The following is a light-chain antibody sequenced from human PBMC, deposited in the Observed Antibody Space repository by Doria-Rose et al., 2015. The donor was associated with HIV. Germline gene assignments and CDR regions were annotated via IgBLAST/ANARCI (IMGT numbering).Light chain of an antibody. Sequence: EIVLTQSSGTLSLSPGERATLSCRASQSFSSTYLAWYQQKPGQAPSLLIYDGSTRATGIPDRFSASGSGTDFTLTINRLEPEDFALYYCHQYGTSWTFGRGTKVEI. CDR3: HQYGTSWT. CDR2: DGS. CDR1: QSFSSTY. V-gene: IGKV3-20*01. J-gene: IGKJ1*01.